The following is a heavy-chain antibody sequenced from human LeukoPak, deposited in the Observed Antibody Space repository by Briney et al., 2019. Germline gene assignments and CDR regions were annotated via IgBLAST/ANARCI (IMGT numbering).Heavy chain of an antibody. CDR3: ARVPGRTRYFDS. CDR2: IKQDGREK. CDR1: GFTFTCCW. V-gene: IGHV3-7*01. D-gene: IGHD1-26*01. Sequence: GGSLRLSCAASGFTFTCCWMSWVRQTPGKGLKWVASIKQDGREKFYADSVQGRFTISRDNAKNSLYLQVNSLRAEDTAVYYCARVPGRTRYFDSWGQGILVTVSS. J-gene: IGHJ4*02.